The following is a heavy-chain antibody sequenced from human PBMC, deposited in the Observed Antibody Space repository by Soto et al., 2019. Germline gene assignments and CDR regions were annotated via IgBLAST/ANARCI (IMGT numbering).Heavy chain of an antibody. D-gene: IGHD2-21*02. J-gene: IGHJ3*02. CDR2: IYYSGST. CDR1: GGYISSRSDY. CDR3: TRPTATARDGFGI. Sequence: SEPLSLPCTVSGGYISSRSDYWGRIRQTPGKGLEWIGSIYYSGSTYYNPSLKSRVTISVDTSKNQFSLKLSSVTAADTFVYYCTRPTATARDGFGIWGQGTMGTVSS. V-gene: IGHV4-39*01.